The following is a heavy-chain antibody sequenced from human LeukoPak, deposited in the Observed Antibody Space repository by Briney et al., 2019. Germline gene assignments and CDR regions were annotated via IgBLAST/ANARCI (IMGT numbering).Heavy chain of an antibody. CDR1: GGSISSSSYY. D-gene: IGHD3-3*01. V-gene: IGHV4-39*07. CDR2: IYYSGST. CDR3: ARDGYDFWSGLDY. Sequence: SETLSLTCTVSGGSISSSSYYWGWIRQPPGKGLEWNGSIYYSGSTYYNPSLKSRVTISVDTSKNQFSLKLSSVTAADTAVYHCARDGYDFWSGLDYWGQGTLVTVSS. J-gene: IGHJ4*02.